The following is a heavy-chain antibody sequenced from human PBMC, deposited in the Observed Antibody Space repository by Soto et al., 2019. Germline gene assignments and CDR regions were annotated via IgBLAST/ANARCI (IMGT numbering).Heavy chain of an antibody. V-gene: IGHV4-34*01. CDR3: ARGYSSSWLYYFDY. CDR1: GGSFSGYY. D-gene: IGHD6-13*01. CDR2: INHSGST. Sequence: ETLSLTCAVYGGSFSGYYWSWIRQPPGKGLEWIGEINHSGSTNYNPSLKSRVTISVDTSKNQFSLKLSSVTAADTAVYYCARGYSSSWLYYFDYWGQGTLVTVSS. J-gene: IGHJ4*02.